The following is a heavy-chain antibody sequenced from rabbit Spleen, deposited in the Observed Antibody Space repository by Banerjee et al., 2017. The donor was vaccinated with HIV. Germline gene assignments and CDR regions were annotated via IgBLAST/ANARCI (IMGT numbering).Heavy chain of an antibody. CDR3: ARDVGTTTYPRYLNL. D-gene: IGHD7-1*01. V-gene: IGHV1S45*01. Sequence: EQLEESGGGLVKPEGSLTLTCKASGVSLNDKDVMCWVRQAPGKGLKWIACINIVTGKSVYASWAKGRFTISKPSSTTVTLQMASLTAADTATYFCARDVGTTTYPRYLNLWAQGPWSPS. CDR2: INIVTGKS. CDR1: GVSLNDKDV. J-gene: IGHJ4*01.